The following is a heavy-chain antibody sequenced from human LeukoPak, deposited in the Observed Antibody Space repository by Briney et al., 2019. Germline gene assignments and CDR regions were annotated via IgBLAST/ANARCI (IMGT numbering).Heavy chain of an antibody. CDR2: INSNRGGT. D-gene: IGHD3-9*01. V-gene: IGHV1-2*02. J-gene: IGHJ6*02. CDR1: GYAFTGHN. CDR3: ARWFSITSGDYDILSSSYHRGMGV. Sequence: GASVKVSCKASGYAFTGHNMHWVRQPPGQGLEWMGCINSNRGGTNYAQKLEGRVTITRDMCISTAYMGLRRLPSDDMAVYYRARWFSITSGDYDILSSSYHRGMGVWGQGTTVTVSS.